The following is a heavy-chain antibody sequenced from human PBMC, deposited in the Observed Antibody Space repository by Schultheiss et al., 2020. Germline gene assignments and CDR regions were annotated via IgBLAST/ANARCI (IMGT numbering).Heavy chain of an antibody. V-gene: IGHV3-21*01. Sequence: GGSLRLSCAASGFTFSSYSMNWVRQAPGKGLEWVSSISSSSSYIYYADSVKGRFTISRDNAKNSLYLQMNSLRAEDTAVYYCARVVFVEAFRGWFDPWGQGTLVTVSS. CDR2: ISSSSSYI. CDR3: ARVVFVEAFRGWFDP. D-gene: IGHD3-16*01. CDR1: GFTFSSYS. J-gene: IGHJ5*02.